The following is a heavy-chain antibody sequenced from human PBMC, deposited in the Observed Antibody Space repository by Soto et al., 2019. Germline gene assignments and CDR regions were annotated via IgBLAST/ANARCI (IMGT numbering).Heavy chain of an antibody. V-gene: IGHV4-34*01. Sequence: PSETLSLTCAVDGGSFSGYYWSWIRQPPGKGLEWIGEINHSGSTNYNPSLKSRVTISVDTSKNQFSLKLSSVTAADTAVYYCARGPSLLWFGELFYPRKNNWFDPWGQGTLVTVSS. D-gene: IGHD3-10*01. CDR1: GGSFSGYY. J-gene: IGHJ5*02. CDR3: ARGPSLLWFGELFYPRKNNWFDP. CDR2: INHSGST.